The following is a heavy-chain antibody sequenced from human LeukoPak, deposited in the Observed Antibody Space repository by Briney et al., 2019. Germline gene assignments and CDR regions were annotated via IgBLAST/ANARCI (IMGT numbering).Heavy chain of an antibody. CDR3: AREPGTLRDYFDY. D-gene: IGHD1-7*01. CDR1: GYTFTSYY. CDR2: INPSGGST. J-gene: IGHJ4*02. Sequence: ASVTVSCTASGYTFTSYYMHWVPQAPGQGLEWMGIINPSGGSTSYAQKFQGRVTMTRDTSTSTVYMELSSLRSEDTAVYYCAREPGTLRDYFDYWGQGTLVTGPS. V-gene: IGHV1-46*01.